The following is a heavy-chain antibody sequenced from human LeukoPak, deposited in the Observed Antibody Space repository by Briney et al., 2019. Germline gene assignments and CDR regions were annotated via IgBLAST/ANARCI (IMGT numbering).Heavy chain of an antibody. D-gene: IGHD4-17*01. CDR3: AREGFSTVTSDY. V-gene: IGHV3-48*04. J-gene: IGHJ4*02. Sequence: GGSLRLSCAASGFTFSSYSMNWVRQAPGKGLEWVSYISNVDDIIYYGDSVKGRFTISRDNAQNSLYLQMNNLRPEDTAVYYCAREGFSTVTSDYWGRGTLVTVSS. CDR2: ISNVDDII. CDR1: GFTFSSYS.